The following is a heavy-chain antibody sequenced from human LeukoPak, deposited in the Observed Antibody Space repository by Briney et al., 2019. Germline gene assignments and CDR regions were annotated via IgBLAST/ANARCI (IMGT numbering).Heavy chain of an antibody. CDR1: GGTFRTYA. CDR2: IIPTFDIV. D-gene: IGHD6-19*01. V-gene: IGHV1-69*04. J-gene: IGHJ4*02. CDR3: ARDQTDKIGWSPPYLVYFFDF. Sequence: GASVKVSCKASGGTFRTYALNWVRQAPGQGLEWVGRIIPTFDIVIYAQKFQGRVTITADKFANTAYMELSSLKSEDTAIYYCARDQTDKIGWSPPYLVYFFDFWGQGTLITVSS.